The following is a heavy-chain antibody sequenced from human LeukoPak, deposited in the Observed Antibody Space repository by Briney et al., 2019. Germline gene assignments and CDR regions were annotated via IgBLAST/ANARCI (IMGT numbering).Heavy chain of an antibody. J-gene: IGHJ6*03. D-gene: IGHD3-3*01. CDR3: ARDSRYHDFWSGYYSDYYYYMDV. V-gene: IGHV4-59*11. Sequence: SETLSLTCTVSGGSISSHYWSWIRQPPGKGLEWIGYIYYSGSTNYNPSLKSRVTISVDTSKNQFSLKLSSVTAADTAVYYCARDSRYHDFWSGYYSDYYYYMDVWGKGTTVTVSS. CDR1: GGSISSHY. CDR2: IYYSGST.